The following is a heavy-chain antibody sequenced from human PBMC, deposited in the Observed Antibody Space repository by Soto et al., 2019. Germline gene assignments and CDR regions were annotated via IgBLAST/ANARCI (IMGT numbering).Heavy chain of an antibody. V-gene: IGHV1-18*04. J-gene: IGHJ4*02. Sequence: GASVKVSCKASGYTFTSYGISWVRQAPGQGLEWMGWISAYNGNTNYAQKLQGRVTMTTDTSTSTAYRELRSLRSDDTAVYYCARDHGLIGYCTNGVCDPAVPFDYWGQGTLVTVSS. D-gene: IGHD2-8*01. CDR2: ISAYNGNT. CDR1: GYTFTSYG. CDR3: ARDHGLIGYCTNGVCDPAVPFDY.